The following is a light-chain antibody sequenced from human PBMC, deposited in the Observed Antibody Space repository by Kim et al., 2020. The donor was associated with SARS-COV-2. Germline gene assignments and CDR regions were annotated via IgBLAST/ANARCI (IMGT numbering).Light chain of an antibody. CDR1: QFVSHSY. V-gene: IGKV3-20*01. Sequence: EIVLTQSPGSLSLSPGERATLSCRASQFVSHSYLAWYQQKPGQSPRLPIFATNIRATDVPDRFSGSGSGTDFTLTISRLEPDDFAMYYCQQSAGSLWTFGQETKV. CDR2: ATN. CDR3: QQSAGSLWT. J-gene: IGKJ1*01.